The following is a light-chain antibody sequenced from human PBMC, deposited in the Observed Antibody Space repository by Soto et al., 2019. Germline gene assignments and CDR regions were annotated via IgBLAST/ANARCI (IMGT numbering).Light chain of an antibody. J-gene: IGLJ7*01. CDR3: AAWDDSLSGRDV. CDR2: RNN. V-gene: IGLV1-47*01. Sequence: QSVLTQPRSASGTPGQRVTISCSGSSSNIGSNYVYWYQQLPGTAPKLLIYRNNQRPSGVPDRFSGSKSGTSASLAISGLRSEDEADYYCAAWDDSLSGRDVFGGGTQLTVL. CDR1: SSNIGSNY.